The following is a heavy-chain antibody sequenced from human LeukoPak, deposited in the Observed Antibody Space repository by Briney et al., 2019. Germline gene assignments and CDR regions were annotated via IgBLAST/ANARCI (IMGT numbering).Heavy chain of an antibody. CDR1: GYILTNYY. D-gene: IGHD1-1*01. Sequence: ASVTVFCKASGYILTNYYMHWVRQAPGQGLEWLGLINPHSSDTKYAPKFRGRVTWTRDTSLNTTYMELSSLTSEDTATYYCARAHQLGAFDFWGQGTLVTVSS. CDR2: INPHSSDT. V-gene: IGHV1/OR15-1*04. J-gene: IGHJ3*01. CDR3: ARAHQLGAFDF.